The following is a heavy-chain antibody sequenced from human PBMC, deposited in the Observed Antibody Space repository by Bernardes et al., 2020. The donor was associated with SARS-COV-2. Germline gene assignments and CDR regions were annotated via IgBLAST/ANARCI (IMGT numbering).Heavy chain of an antibody. V-gene: IGHV4-59*02. Sequence: SETLSLTCSVSGGSVTRYYWSWIRQPPGKGLEFIGYIHYTGTTNSNPSLKSRVTISVDTSKNQFSLKMTSVTAADTAVYYCARVHEYFDYWGQGILVTVSS. CDR1: GGSVTRYY. CDR2: IHYTGTT. CDR3: ARVHEYFDY. J-gene: IGHJ4*02.